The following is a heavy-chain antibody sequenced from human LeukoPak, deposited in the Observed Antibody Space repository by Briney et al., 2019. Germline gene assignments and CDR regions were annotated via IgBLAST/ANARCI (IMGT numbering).Heavy chain of an antibody. CDR3: AKDHFTGGDYGDYFDL. CDR1: GFSFSDYA. CDR2: INDRSNFK. J-gene: IGHJ4*02. Sequence: GGSLRLSCVASGFSFSDYAMSWVRQSPGQGLQWVSVINDRSNFKVYADSVRGRFIISRDNSQNTLYLEMNSLRADDTAIYYCAKDHFTGGDYGDYFDLWGQGTLVTVSS. V-gene: IGHV3-23*01. D-gene: IGHD3-16*01.